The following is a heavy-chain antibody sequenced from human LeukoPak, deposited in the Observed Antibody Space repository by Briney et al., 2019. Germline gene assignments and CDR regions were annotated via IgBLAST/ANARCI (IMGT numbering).Heavy chain of an antibody. CDR2: IKSDGITI. V-gene: IGHV3-74*01. CDR1: GFTFSNYM. D-gene: IGHD1-1*01. J-gene: IGHJ4*02. Sequence: GGSLRLSCAASGFTFSNYMMHWVRQAPGKGLVWVSRIKSDGITITYADSVKGRFTISRDNAKNTLYLQMNSLRAEDTAVYYCVRDPSGSGFAFDSWGQGALVTVSS. CDR3: VRDPSGSGFAFDS.